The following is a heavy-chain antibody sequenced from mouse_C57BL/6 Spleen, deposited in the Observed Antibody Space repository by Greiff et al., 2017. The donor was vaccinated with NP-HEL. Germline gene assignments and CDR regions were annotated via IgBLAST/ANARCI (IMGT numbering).Heavy chain of an antibody. D-gene: IGHD2-5*01. CDR1: GFTFSDYY. CDR3: AREGDSNFDY. J-gene: IGHJ2*01. CDR2: INYDGSST. V-gene: IGHV5-16*01. Sequence: EVMLVESEGGLVQPGSSMKLSCTASGFTFSDYYMAWVRQVPEKGLEWVANINYDGSSTYYLDSLKSRFIISRDNAKNILYLQMSSLKSEDTATYYCAREGDSNFDYWGQGTTLTVSS.